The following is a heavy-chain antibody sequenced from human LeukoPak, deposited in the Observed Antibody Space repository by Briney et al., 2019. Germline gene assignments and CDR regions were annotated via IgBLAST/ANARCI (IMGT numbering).Heavy chain of an antibody. D-gene: IGHD5-12*01. V-gene: IGHV1-2*04. J-gene: IGHJ4*02. CDR1: GYTFSGRY. CDR3: AREGYSGSDQWQTLDS. CDR2: INPNSGGT. Sequence: ASVKVSCKASGYTFSGRYIHWVRQAPGQGLEWMGWINPNSGGTHYTQKFQGWVTMTRDTSISTAYLEFNRLRSNDTAIYFCAREGYSGSDQWQTLDSWGKGTLVTVSS.